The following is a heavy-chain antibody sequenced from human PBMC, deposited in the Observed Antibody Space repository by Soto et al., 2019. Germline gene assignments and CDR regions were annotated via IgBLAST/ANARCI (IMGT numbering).Heavy chain of an antibody. Sequence: SETLSLTCTVSGGSISTCWLSWIRQPPRKGLEWIGYIYYSGSTNYNPSLKSRVTISVGTSKNQFSLKLTSVTAADTAVYYCAGSRGSTRSFDYWGQGTLVTVYS. J-gene: IGHJ4*02. CDR3: AGSRGSTRSFDY. D-gene: IGHD2-15*01. CDR1: GGSISTCW. CDR2: IYYSGST. V-gene: IGHV4-59*01.